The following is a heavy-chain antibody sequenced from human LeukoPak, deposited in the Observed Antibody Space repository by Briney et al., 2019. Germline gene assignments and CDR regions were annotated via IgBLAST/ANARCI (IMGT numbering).Heavy chain of an antibody. V-gene: IGHV4-59*01. Sequence: SETLSLTCTVSGGSISSYYWSWIRQPPGKGLEWIGYIQNTGSTNYNPSLKSRVTISGDMSKNQLSLKLSSVTAADTAVYYCAKTNGVANDILTGFYYFYYMGVWGNGTTVTVSS. D-gene: IGHD3-9*01. CDR3: AKTNGVANDILTGFYYFYYMGV. CDR1: GGSISSYY. CDR2: IQNTGST. J-gene: IGHJ6*03.